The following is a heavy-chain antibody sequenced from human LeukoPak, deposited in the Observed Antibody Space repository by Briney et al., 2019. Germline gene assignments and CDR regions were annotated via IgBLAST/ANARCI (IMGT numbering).Heavy chain of an antibody. CDR1: GGSISSYY. D-gene: IGHD6-13*01. CDR2: IYTSGST. CDR3: ASGLIAAAVHC. J-gene: IGHJ4*02. V-gene: IGHV4-4*07. Sequence: SETLSLTCTVSGGSISSYYWSWIRQPAGKGLEWIGRIYTSGSTNYNPSLKSRVTISVDTSKNQFSLKLSSVTAADTAVYYCASGLIAAAVHCWGQGTLVTVSS.